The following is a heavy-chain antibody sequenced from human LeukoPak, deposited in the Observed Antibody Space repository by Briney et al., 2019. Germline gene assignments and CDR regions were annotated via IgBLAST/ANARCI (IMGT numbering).Heavy chain of an antibody. Sequence: HPGGSLRLSCAASGLTFSGHWIHWVRQAPGMGLVWVSRINERGTDSMYAESVKGRFTISRDNAKNTVYLQMNSLRAEDTAVYYCVRDETLWTLDWWGQGTLVSVSS. D-gene: IGHD1-1*01. J-gene: IGHJ4*02. CDR1: GLTFSGHW. CDR2: INERGTDS. CDR3: VRDETLWTLDW. V-gene: IGHV3-74*03.